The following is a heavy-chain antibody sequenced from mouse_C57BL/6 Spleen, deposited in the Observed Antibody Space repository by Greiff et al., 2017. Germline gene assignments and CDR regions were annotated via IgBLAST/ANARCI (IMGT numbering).Heavy chain of an antibody. Sequence: QVQLQQSGAELVRPGASVKLSCKASGYTFTDYYINWVKQRPGQGLEWIARIYPGSGNTYYNEKFKGKATLTAEKSSSTAYMQLSSLTSEDAAVYFCARSAGPGYWYFDVWGTGTTVTVSS. V-gene: IGHV1-76*01. CDR2: IYPGSGNT. J-gene: IGHJ1*03. D-gene: IGHD1-2*01. CDR1: GYTFTDYY. CDR3: ARSAGPGYWYFDV.